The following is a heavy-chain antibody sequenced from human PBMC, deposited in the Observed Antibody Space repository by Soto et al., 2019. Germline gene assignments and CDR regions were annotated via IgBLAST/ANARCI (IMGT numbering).Heavy chain of an antibody. Sequence: HPGGSLRLSCAASGFTVSSNYMSWVRQAPGKGLEWVSVIYSGGSTYYADSVKGRFTISRDNSKNTLYLQMNSLRAEDTAVYYCASHLFGVATAFDYWGQGTLVTVSS. D-gene: IGHD3-3*01. CDR3: ASHLFGVATAFDY. CDR2: IYSGGST. CDR1: GFTVSSNY. V-gene: IGHV3-53*01. J-gene: IGHJ4*02.